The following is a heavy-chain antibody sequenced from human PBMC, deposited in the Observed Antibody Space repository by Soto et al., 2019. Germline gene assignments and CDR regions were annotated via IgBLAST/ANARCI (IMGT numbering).Heavy chain of an antibody. Sequence: EVQLVESGGGLVTPGGSLRLSCTGTGFSFSPAGMNWVRQAPGKGLEWVGRMKSYRGGGTTDYAATVQGRFTISRDDSKNTLYLQMHSLKFEDTALYFCIWQQDFYYGKAVWGQGTTVTVSS. V-gene: IGHV3-15*07. CDR3: IWQQDFYYGKAV. CDR1: GFSFSPAG. D-gene: IGHD6-13*01. CDR2: MKSYRGGGTT. J-gene: IGHJ6*02.